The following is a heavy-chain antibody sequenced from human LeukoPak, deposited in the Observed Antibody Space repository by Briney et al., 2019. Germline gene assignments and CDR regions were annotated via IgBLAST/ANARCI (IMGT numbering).Heavy chain of an antibody. Sequence: PGGSLRLSCVASGFTFSSYWMAWVRQAPGKGLEWVANINQDGSEKNYVDSVKGRFAISRDNAKNSLFLQMNSLRAEDTAVYYCAMTIRNSSWYGAFDIWGQGTMVIVFS. J-gene: IGHJ3*02. CDR1: GFTFSSYW. D-gene: IGHD6-13*01. CDR2: INQDGSEK. V-gene: IGHV3-7*02. CDR3: AMTIRNSSWYGAFDI.